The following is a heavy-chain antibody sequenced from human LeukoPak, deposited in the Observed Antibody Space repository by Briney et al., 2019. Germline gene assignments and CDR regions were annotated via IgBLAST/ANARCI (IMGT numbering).Heavy chain of an antibody. CDR3: TRSTNLEAFDI. J-gene: IGHJ3*02. CDR2: IYYSGST. CDR1: GGSVSSGTYY. V-gene: IGHV4-61*01. Sequence: PSETLSLNCTVSGGSVSSGTYYWSWIRQPPGKGLEWIGYIYYSGSTNYNPSLKSRVTVSVDTSKSQCSLKLNSVTTADTAVYYCTRSTNLEAFDIWGQGTMVTVSS. D-gene: IGHD2-8*01.